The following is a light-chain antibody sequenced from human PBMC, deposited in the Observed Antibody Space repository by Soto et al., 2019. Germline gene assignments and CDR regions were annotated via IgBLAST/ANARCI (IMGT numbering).Light chain of an antibody. CDR2: AAS. J-gene: IGKJ4*01. CDR1: QGIASS. CDR3: QQFNSYPLT. Sequence: DIHLTQSPSFLSASVGDRVTITCWASQGIASSLAWYQQKAGKAPKLLIYAASTLESGVPSRFGGSGPGTEFTLTISSLQPEDFAIYYCQQFNSYPLTFGGGTKVEIK. V-gene: IGKV1-9*01.